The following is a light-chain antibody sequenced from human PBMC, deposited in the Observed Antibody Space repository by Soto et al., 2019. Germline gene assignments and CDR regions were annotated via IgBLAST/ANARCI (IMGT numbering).Light chain of an antibody. J-gene: IGLJ1*01. Sequence: QSVLTQPPSASGSPGQSVTISCTGTKNDIGVYDFVSWYQHHPGKAPRLIIYEVAQRPSGVPDRFSGSKSGNTASLTVSGLQAADEADYFCKSYAGSNTYVFGRGTRSPS. V-gene: IGLV2-8*01. CDR3: KSYAGSNTYV. CDR2: EVA. CDR1: KNDIGVYDF.